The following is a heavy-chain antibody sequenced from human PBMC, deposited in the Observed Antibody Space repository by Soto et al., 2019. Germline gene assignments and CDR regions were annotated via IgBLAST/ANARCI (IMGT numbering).Heavy chain of an antibody. J-gene: IGHJ5*02. CDR1: GFTFSSYA. Sequence: EVQLLESGGGLVQPGGSLRLSCAASGFTFSSYAMSWVRQAPGKGLEWVSAISGSGGSTYYADSVKGRFTISRDNSKNTLYLQMNSLRAEATAVYYCAKDSTAMVKGNWFDPWGQGTLVTVSS. V-gene: IGHV3-23*01. D-gene: IGHD5-18*01. CDR3: AKDSTAMVKGNWFDP. CDR2: ISGSGGST.